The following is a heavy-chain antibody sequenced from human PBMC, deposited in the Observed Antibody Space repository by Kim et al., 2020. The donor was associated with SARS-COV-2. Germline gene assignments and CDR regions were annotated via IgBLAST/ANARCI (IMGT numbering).Heavy chain of an antibody. J-gene: IGHJ4*02. CDR3: ARLVGALL. CDR2: GGST. V-gene: IGHV3-66*04. D-gene: IGHD1-26*01. Sequence: GGSTDYADSVKDRYTISRDNSNNSLYLQMNNLRAEDTAVYYCARLVGALLWGQGTLVTVSS.